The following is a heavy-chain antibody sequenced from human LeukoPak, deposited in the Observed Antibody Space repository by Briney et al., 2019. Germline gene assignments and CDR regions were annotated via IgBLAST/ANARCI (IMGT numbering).Heavy chain of an antibody. D-gene: IGHD3-10*01. CDR2: ISWNSGSI. V-gene: IGHV3-9*01. Sequence: PGGSLRLSCAASGFTFDDYAMHWVRQAPGKGLEWVSGISWNSGSIGYADSVKGRFTISRDNAKNTLFLQMSSLRAEDTAVYYCARGNFYSGSGSSPLDYWGQGTLVTVFS. CDR3: ARGNFYSGSGSSPLDY. J-gene: IGHJ4*02. CDR1: GFTFDDYA.